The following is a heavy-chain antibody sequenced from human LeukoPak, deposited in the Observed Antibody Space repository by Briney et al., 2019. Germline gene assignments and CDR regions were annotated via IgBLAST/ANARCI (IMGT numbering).Heavy chain of an antibody. CDR3: ARGGLAVAGQSQDY. CDR2: ISGYNGNT. V-gene: IGHV1-18*01. D-gene: IGHD6-19*01. J-gene: IGHJ4*02. Sequence: ASVKVSCKASGYTFSNYGISWVRQAPGQGLEWMGWISGYNGNTNYAQKLQGRVTMTTDTSTSTAYMELRSLRSDDTAVYYCARGGLAVAGQSQDYWGQGTLVTVSS. CDR1: GYTFSNYG.